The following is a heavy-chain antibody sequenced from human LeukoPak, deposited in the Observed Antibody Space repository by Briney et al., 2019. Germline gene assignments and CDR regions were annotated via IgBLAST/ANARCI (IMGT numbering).Heavy chain of an antibody. D-gene: IGHD3-3*01. CDR3: AKPYTIFGVVILQYFDY. Sequence: PGGSLRLSCAASGFTFSSYGMHWVRQAPGKGLEWVAFIRYDGSNKYYADSVKGRFTISRDNSKNTLYLQMNSLRAEDTAVYYCAKPYTIFGVVILQYFDYWGQGTLVTVSS. V-gene: IGHV3-30*02. CDR1: GFTFSSYG. CDR2: IRYDGSNK. J-gene: IGHJ4*02.